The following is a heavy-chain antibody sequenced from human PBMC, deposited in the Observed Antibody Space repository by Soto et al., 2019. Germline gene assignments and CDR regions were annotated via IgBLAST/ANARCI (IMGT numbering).Heavy chain of an antibody. D-gene: IGHD1-26*01. V-gene: IGHV3-48*02. CDR3: ARDGVVGATPWGYYYGMDV. CDR1: GFTFSSYS. CDR2: ISSSSSTI. J-gene: IGHJ6*02. Sequence: EVQLVESGGGLVQPGGSLRLSCAASGFTFSSYSMNWVRQAPGKGLEWVSYISSSSSTIYYADSVKGRFTISRDNAKNSLYLQMNSRRDEDTAVFYCARDGVVGATPWGYYYGMDVWGQGTTVTVSS.